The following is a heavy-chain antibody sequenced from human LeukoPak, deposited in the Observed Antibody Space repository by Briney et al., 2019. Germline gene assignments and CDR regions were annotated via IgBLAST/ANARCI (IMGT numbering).Heavy chain of an antibody. J-gene: IGHJ5*02. D-gene: IGHD6-19*01. CDR3: ARERGVAVAGEGVDP. Sequence: GASVKVSCKASGYTFTRHYIQWVRQAPGQGLEWMGIINPSGGSTSYAQKFQGRVTLTRDTSTSTVYMELNSLRSEDTAVYYCARERGVAVAGEGVDPWGQGTLVTVSS. V-gene: IGHV1-46*01. CDR1: GYTFTRHY. CDR2: INPSGGST.